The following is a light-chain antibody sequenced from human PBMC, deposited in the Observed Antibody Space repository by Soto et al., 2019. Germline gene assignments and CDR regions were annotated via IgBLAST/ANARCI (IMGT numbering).Light chain of an antibody. CDR1: QSVSSN. J-gene: IGKJ5*01. CDR3: QQRGEWPPGAT. CDR2: GAS. V-gene: IGKV3-15*01. Sequence: EIVMTQYPATLSVSPGERATLSCRAIQSVSSNLAWYQQKPGQAPRLLIYGASTRATGIPARFSGSGSGTEFTRTISSLEPEDFAVYYCQQRGEWPPGATFGQGTRLEIK.